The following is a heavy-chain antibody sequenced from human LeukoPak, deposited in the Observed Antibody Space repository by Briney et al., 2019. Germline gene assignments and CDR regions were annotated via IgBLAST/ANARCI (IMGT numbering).Heavy chain of an antibody. CDR1: GFTFSDSY. CDR2: ISSSSTAT. V-gene: IGHV3-11*05. J-gene: IGHJ6*02. Sequence: PGGPLRLSCAASGFTFSDSYMAWIRQAPGKGLEWVSYISSSSTATNYADSVKGRFTISRDNSKNSLYLQMNSLRTEDTALYYCAKGVGSCSGGSCYYYYYYGMDVWGQGTTVTVSS. D-gene: IGHD2-15*01. CDR3: AKGVGSCSGGSCYYYYYYGMDV.